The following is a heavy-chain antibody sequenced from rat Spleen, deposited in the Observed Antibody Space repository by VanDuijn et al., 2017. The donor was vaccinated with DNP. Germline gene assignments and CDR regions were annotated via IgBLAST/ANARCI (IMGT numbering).Heavy chain of an antibody. CDR2: MWAGGDT. CDR1: GFSLTNYP. Sequence: QVQLKETGPDLVHPTQTLSLTCTVSGFSLTNYPVHWVRQPPGNGLERLGIMWAGGDTAYNPALKSRLSFSRDTSKSQFFLKMDSPQTDDSAFYFCARERLTTEGTYYFDYWGQGVMVTVSS. J-gene: IGHJ2*01. V-gene: IGHV2-64*01. CDR3: ARERLTTEGTYYFDY. D-gene: IGHD1-11*01.